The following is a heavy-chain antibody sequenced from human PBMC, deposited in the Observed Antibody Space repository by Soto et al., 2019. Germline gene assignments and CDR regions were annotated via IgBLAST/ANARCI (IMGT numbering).Heavy chain of an antibody. CDR1: GFTFSSYA. V-gene: IGHV3-23*01. D-gene: IGHD5-18*01. Sequence: PGGSLRLSCAASGFTFSSYAMSWVRQAPGKGLEWVSAISGSGGSTYYADSVKGRFTISRDHSKNTLYLQMNSLRAEDPAVYYSVKVDGTAMDGRYSDDDFGAWRKG. CDR3: VKVDGTAMDGRYSDDDFGA. J-gene: IGHJ6*03. CDR2: ISGSGGST.